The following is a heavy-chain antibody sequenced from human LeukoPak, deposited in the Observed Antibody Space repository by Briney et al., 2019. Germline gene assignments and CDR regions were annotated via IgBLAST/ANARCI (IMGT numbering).Heavy chain of an antibody. CDR2: ISSSSNFI. V-gene: IGHV3-21*01. J-gene: IGHJ3*02. D-gene: IGHD4-17*01. Sequence: GGSLRLSCAASGFTFSSYSMNWVRQAPGKGLEWVSSISSSSNFIYYADSVKGRFTISRDNAKNSLYLQMNSLRAEDTAVYYCARAISDYDASDIWGQGTMVTVSS. CDR1: GFTFSSYS. CDR3: ARAISDYDASDI.